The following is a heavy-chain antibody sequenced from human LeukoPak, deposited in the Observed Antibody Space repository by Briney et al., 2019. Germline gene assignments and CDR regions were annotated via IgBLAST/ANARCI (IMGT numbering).Heavy chain of an antibody. CDR1: GGSISSSTYN. D-gene: IGHD3-22*01. CDR2: VYYTGIT. J-gene: IGHJ6*03. CDR3: ARQVRSPVVMFMDV. V-gene: IGHV4-39*01. Sequence: SETLSLICTVAGGSISSSTYNWGWIRQPPGKGLEWIGSVYYTGITYYNPSVESRVTICVDTSKNHFSLELNSVTAADTGVYFCARQVRSPVVMFMDVWGKGTMVIVSS.